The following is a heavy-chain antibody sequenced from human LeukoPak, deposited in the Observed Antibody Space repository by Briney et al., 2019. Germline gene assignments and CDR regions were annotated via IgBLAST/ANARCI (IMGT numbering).Heavy chain of an antibody. CDR3: ARLPRYGGYDHFDY. V-gene: IGHV4-59*12. D-gene: IGHD5-12*01. Sequence: KPSETLSLTCTVSVDSIDSYYWSWIRQPPGKGLEWIGYIYYRGTTSYNPFLKSRVTISVDTSKNQFSLKLNSVTAADTAVYYCARLPRYGGYDHFDYWGQGILVIVSS. CDR1: VDSIDSYY. J-gene: IGHJ4*02. CDR2: IYYRGTT.